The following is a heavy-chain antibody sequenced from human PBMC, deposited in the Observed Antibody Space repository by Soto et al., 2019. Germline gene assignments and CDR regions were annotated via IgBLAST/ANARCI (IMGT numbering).Heavy chain of an antibody. CDR1: GFTFSSYA. D-gene: IGHD3-10*01. J-gene: IGHJ4*02. CDR2: ISGSDDST. CDR3: AKDSRDSMVRGVIIPPGY. Sequence: PGGSLRLSCAASGFTFSSYAMSWVRQAPGKGLEWVSVISGSDDSTYYADSVKGRFTISRDNSKNTLYLQMNSLRAEDTALYYCAKDSRDSMVRGVIIPPGYWGQGTLVTVSS. V-gene: IGHV3-23*01.